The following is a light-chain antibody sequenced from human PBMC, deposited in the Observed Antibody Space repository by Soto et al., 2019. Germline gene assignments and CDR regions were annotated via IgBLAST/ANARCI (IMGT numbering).Light chain of an antibody. J-gene: IGKJ1*01. V-gene: IGKV3-20*01. CDR3: QHYSTSTWT. Sequence: IVLTQSPGTLSLSPGETATLSCRATQAISSTSLVWYQKKPGQAPRLLIYGASTRATGLPDRFSGCGFETDFTLTITELEPEDFAVYYCQHYSTSTWTFGQGTRV. CDR1: QAISSTS. CDR2: GAS.